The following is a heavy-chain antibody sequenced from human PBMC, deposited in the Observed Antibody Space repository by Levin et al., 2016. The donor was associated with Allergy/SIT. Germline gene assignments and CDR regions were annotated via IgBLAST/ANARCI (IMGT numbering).Heavy chain of an antibody. CDR1: GDSVSSNSAA. J-gene: IGHJ6*02. CDR2: TYYRSKWYK. V-gene: IGHV6-1*01. CDR3: ARAPLLYFYGMDV. Sequence: SQTLSLTCAISGDSVSSNSAAWNWIRQSPSRGLEWLGRTYYRSKWYKDYAVSVKSGITINADTSKNQFSLQLNSVTPDDTAVYYCARAPLLYFYGMDVWGQGTTVTVSS. D-gene: IGHD2-8*02.